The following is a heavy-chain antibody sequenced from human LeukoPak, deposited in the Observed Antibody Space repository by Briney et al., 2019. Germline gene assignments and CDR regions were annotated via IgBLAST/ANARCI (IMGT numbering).Heavy chain of an antibody. D-gene: IGHD6-19*01. CDR2: IWYDGSNK. J-gene: IGHJ4*02. CDR1: GFTFSSYG. CDR3: ARDLGPSGWSYFDY. V-gene: IGHV3-33*01. Sequence: GRSLRLSCAASGFTFSSYGVHWVRQAPGKGLEWVAVIWYDGSNKYYADSVKGRFTISRDNSKNTLYLQMNSLRAEDTAVYYCARDLGPSGWSYFDYWGQGTLVTASS.